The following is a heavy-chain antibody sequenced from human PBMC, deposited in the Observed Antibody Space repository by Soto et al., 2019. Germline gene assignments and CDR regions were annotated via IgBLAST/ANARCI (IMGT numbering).Heavy chain of an antibody. CDR3: ATSAASPGKH. CDR1: GFTFSSYW. D-gene: IGHD6-13*01. Sequence: EVHLVESGGGLVQPGGSLRLSCAASGFTFSSYWMSWVRQAPGKGLEWVAKINQDGSDKYYVDSVRGRCTIYRDNAKNSLSEQMNSLRAEDTAVYYGATSAASPGKHWGQGTLVTVSS. J-gene: IGHJ4*02. CDR2: INQDGSDK. V-gene: IGHV3-7*01.